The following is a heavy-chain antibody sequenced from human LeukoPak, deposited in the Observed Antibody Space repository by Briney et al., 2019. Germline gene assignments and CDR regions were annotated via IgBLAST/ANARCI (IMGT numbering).Heavy chain of an antibody. CDR2: ISPADSDT. CDR3: ARHGLEGCTGGRCFQSFHYYGMDV. V-gene: IGHV5-51*01. J-gene: IGHJ6*02. CDR1: GYTFIDYW. D-gene: IGHD2-8*02. Sequence: GESLKISCQDSGYTFIDYWIGWVRQVPGKGLEWRGIISPADSDTKYSPSFQGQVTISVDRSTSTAYLQWSSLKASDPAVYYCARHGLEGCTGGRCFQSFHYYGMDVWGQGTAVTVSS.